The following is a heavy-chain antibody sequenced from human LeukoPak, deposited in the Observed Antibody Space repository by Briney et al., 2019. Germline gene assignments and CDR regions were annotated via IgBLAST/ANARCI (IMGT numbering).Heavy chain of an antibody. CDR3: ARGEGTTHAHYYYYGMDV. V-gene: IGHV4-59*08. D-gene: IGHD1-14*01. Sequence: PSETLSLTCTVSGGSISSYYWSWIRQPPGKGLEWIGYIYYSGSTNYNPSLKSRVTISVDTSKNQFSLKLSSATAADTAVYYCARGEGTTHAHYYYYGMDVWGQGTTVTVSS. CDR2: IYYSGST. CDR1: GGSISSYY. J-gene: IGHJ6*02.